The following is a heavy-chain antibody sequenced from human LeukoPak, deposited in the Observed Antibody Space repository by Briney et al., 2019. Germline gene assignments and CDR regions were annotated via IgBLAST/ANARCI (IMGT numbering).Heavy chain of an antibody. Sequence: ASVKVSCKASGYTFTSYDINWVRQATGQGLEWMGWMNPNSGNTGYAQKFQGRVTITRNTSISTAYMELSSLRSEDTAVYYCATDLRGSYYTDYWGQGTLVTVSS. D-gene: IGHD1-26*01. CDR1: GYTFTSYD. CDR2: MNPNSGNT. CDR3: ATDLRGSYYTDY. J-gene: IGHJ4*02. V-gene: IGHV1-8*03.